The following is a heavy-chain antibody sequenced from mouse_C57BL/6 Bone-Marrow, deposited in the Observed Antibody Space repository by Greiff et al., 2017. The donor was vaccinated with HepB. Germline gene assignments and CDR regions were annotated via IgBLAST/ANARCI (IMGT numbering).Heavy chain of an antibody. J-gene: IGHJ1*03. Sequence: VKLVESGPGLVAPSQCLSITCTVSGFSFTSYGIDWVRQPPGKGLEWLGVIWGGGSTNYNSALMSRLSISKENSKSQVFLKMNSLQTDDTAMYYCAKRYYGSSYGGYFDVWGTGTTVTVSS. V-gene: IGHV2-9*01. CDR1: GFSFTSYG. CDR2: IWGGGST. D-gene: IGHD1-1*01. CDR3: AKRYYGSSYGGYFDV.